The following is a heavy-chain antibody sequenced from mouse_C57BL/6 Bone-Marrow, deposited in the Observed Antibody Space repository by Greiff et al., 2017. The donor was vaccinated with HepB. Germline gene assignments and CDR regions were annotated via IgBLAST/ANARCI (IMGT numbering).Heavy chain of an antibody. CDR3: TRDHYGSWYFDV. V-gene: IGHV5-9-1*02. CDR1: GFTFSSYA. Sequence: LVNPVWSLKLSCAASGFTFSSYAMSWVRHTPEKRLEWVAYISSVGDYIYYADTVKGRFTISRDNARNTLYLQMSSLKSEVTAMYYSTRDHYGSWYFDVWGTGTTVTVSS. D-gene: IGHD1-1*01. J-gene: IGHJ1*03. CDR2: ISSVGDYI.